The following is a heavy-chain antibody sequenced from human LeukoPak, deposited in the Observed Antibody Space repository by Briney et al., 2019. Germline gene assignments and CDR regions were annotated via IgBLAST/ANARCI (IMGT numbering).Heavy chain of an antibody. Sequence: ASVKVSCKASGYTFTSYAMHWVRQAPGQRLEWMGWINAGNGNTKYSQKFQGRVTITRDTSASTAYMELSSLRSEDTAVYYCARSKGGGYGDHYLSPNWGQGTLVTVSS. J-gene: IGHJ4*02. CDR3: ARSKGGGYGDHYLSPN. CDR1: GYTFTSYA. D-gene: IGHD4-17*01. CDR2: INAGNGNT. V-gene: IGHV1-3*01.